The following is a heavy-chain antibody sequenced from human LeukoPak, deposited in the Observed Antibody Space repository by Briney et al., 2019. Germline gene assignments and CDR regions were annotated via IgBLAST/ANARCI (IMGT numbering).Heavy chain of an antibody. CDR1: GISFSNYW. CDR2: IKEDGSDK. J-gene: IGHJ2*01. Sequence: PGGSLRLSCAASGISFSNYWMTRIRQAPEKGLQWVANIKEDGSDKNYADSVKGRFTISRDNAKNLLYLQMNSLRAEDTAVYYCARWTDWYFDLWGRGTLVTVSS. D-gene: IGHD3/OR15-3a*01. V-gene: IGHV3-7*01. CDR3: ARWTDWYFDL.